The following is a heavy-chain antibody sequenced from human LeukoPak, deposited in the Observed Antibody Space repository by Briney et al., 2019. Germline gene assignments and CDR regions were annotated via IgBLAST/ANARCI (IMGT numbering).Heavy chain of an antibody. D-gene: IGHD1-26*01. V-gene: IGHV4-30-4*08. CDR3: ASDSGGSPFDY. J-gene: IGHJ4*02. CDR1: GGSISSGDYY. CDR2: IYYSGST. Sequence: SETLSLTCTVSGGSISSGDYYWSWIRQPPGKGLEWIGYIYYSGSTYYNPSLKSRVTISVDTSKNQFSLKLSSVTAADTAVYYCASDSGGSPFDYWGQGTLVTVSS.